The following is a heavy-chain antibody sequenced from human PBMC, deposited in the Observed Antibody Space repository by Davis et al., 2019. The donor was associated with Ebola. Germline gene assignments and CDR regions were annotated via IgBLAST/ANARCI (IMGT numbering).Heavy chain of an antibody. J-gene: IGHJ4*02. D-gene: IGHD3-10*01. CDR2: ISWNSGSI. Sequence: GGSLRLSCAASGFTFDDYAMHWVRQAPGKGLEWVSGISWNSGSIGYADSVKGRFTISRDNAKNSLYLQMNSLRAEDTAVYFCARVGFWFGELLVYYFDYWGQGTLVTVSS. CDR1: GFTFDDYA. CDR3: ARVGFWFGELLVYYFDY. V-gene: IGHV3-9*01.